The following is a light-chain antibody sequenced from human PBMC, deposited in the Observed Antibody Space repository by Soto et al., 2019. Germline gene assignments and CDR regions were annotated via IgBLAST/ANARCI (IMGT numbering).Light chain of an antibody. CDR1: QSVSSY. V-gene: IGKV3-11*01. CDR2: DAS. CDR3: QQRSNWPGT. Sequence: ILLTQSPATLSLSPGERSTLXXRASQSVSSYLAWYQQKPGQAPRXIIYDASNRATGIPARFSGSGSGTDFTLTISSLEPEDFAVYYCQQRSNWPGTFGQGTKVDIK. J-gene: IGKJ1*01.